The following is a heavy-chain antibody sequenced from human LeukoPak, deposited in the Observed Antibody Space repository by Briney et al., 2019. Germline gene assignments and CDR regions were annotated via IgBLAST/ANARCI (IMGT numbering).Heavy chain of an antibody. CDR3: ASKVAAIDY. V-gene: IGHV4-39*01. D-gene: IGHD6-19*01. J-gene: IGHJ4*02. CDR2: IYYSGST. CDR1: GGSISSSSYY. Sequence: PSETLSLTCTVSGGSISSSSYYWGWIRQPPGKGLEWIGSIYYSGSTYYNPSLKSRVTISVDTSKNQFSLKLSSVTAADTAVYYCASKVAAIDYWGQGTLVTVSS.